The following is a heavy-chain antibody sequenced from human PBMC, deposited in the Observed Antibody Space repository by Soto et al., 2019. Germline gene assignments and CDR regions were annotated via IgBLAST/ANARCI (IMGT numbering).Heavy chain of an antibody. V-gene: IGHV4-34*01. CDR2: INHSGST. CDR3: ARGLYYDFWSGYWLWFDP. Sequence: SETLSLTCAVYGGSFSGYYWSWIRQPPGKGLEWIGEINHSGSTNYNPSLKSRVTISVDTSKNQFSLKLSSVTAADTAVYYCARGLYYDFWSGYWLWFDPWGQGTLVTVSS. CDR1: GGSFSGYY. J-gene: IGHJ5*02. D-gene: IGHD3-3*01.